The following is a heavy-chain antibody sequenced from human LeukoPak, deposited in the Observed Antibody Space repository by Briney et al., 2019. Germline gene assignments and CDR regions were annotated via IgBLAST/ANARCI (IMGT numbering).Heavy chain of an antibody. Sequence: SENLSLTCTVSGGSITDSGYYWGWIRQPPGKGLEWIGTIYYSGTTYYNPSLKSRVTVSVDTSKNQFSLKLIYVTAADTAVYYCARRGAYYSDYQFDYWGQGTLVTVSS. J-gene: IGHJ4*02. CDR3: ARRGAYYSDYQFDY. V-gene: IGHV4-39*01. CDR1: GGSITDSGYY. CDR2: IYYSGTT. D-gene: IGHD4-11*01.